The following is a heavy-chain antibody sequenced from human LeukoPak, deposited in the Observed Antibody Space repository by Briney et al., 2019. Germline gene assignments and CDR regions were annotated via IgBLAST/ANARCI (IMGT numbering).Heavy chain of an antibody. CDR2: ISYEGSNK. J-gene: IGHJ5*02. D-gene: IGHD3-22*01. CDR3: ARDLGQYYDTSDNWFDP. CDR1: GFTFSSYV. V-gene: IGHV3-30*04. Sequence: GRSLRLSCAASGFTFSSYVMHWVRQAPGKGLEWVAFISYEGSNKYYADSVRGRFTISRDNAKNTLNLQMNSLRAEDTAVYYCARDLGQYYDTSDNWFDPWGQGTLVTVSS.